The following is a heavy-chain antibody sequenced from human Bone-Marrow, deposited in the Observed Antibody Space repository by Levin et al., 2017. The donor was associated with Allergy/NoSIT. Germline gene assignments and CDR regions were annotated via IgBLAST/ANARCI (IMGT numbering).Heavy chain of an antibody. J-gene: IGHJ4*02. CDR2: ISGSGGST. Sequence: GGSLRLSCAASGFTFSSYAMSWVRQAPGKGLEWVSAISGSGGSTYYADSVKGRFTISRDNSKNTLYLQMNSLRAEDTAVYYCAKAIGYCSSTSCYAVRSHTYSNYYALDYWGQGTLVTVSS. CDR3: AKAIGYCSSTSCYAVRSHTYSNYYALDY. V-gene: IGHV3-23*01. D-gene: IGHD2-2*01. CDR1: GFTFSSYA.